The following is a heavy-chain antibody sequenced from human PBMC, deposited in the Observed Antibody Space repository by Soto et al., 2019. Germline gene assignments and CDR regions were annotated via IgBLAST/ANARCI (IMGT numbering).Heavy chain of an antibody. CDR2: ISAYNGNT. CDR1: GYTFTSYG. V-gene: IGHV1-18*01. D-gene: IGHD3-3*01. Sequence: ASVKVSCKASGYTFTSYGISWVRQAPGQGLERKGWISAYNGNTNYAQKIQGRVTMTTDTSTSTAYMELRSLRSDDTAVYYCAIDPRMYYDFWSGYYGAFDIWGQGTMVTVSS. J-gene: IGHJ3*02. CDR3: AIDPRMYYDFWSGYYGAFDI.